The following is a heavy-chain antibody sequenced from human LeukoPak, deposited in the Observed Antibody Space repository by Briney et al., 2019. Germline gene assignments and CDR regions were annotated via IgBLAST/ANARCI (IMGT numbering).Heavy chain of an antibody. CDR3: ARLFEAAVGPGIWWFDP. Sequence: PSEALSLTCAVYGGSFSGYYWSWIRQPPGKGLEWIGYIYYSGSTNYNPSLKSRLTISVDKSKNQFSLRLSSVTAADTAVYYCARLFEAAVGPGIWWFDPWGQGTLVTVSS. J-gene: IGHJ5*02. V-gene: IGHV4-59*01. CDR1: GGSFSGYY. CDR2: IYYSGST. D-gene: IGHD6-13*01.